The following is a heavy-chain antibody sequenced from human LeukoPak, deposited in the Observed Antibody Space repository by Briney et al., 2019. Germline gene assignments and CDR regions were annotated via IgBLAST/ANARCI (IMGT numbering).Heavy chain of an antibody. Sequence: SRGSLRLSCAVSEFIFSNYAMSWVRQAPGKGLEWVSAIVAGGAITYYADSVEGRFTVSRDNSKNTLYLQMSSLRVEDTAVYFCARHGDSGSYPDFWGQGTLVTVSS. V-gene: IGHV3-23*01. D-gene: IGHD3-10*01. CDR2: IVAGGAIT. CDR1: EFIFSNYA. J-gene: IGHJ4*02. CDR3: ARHGDSGSYPDF.